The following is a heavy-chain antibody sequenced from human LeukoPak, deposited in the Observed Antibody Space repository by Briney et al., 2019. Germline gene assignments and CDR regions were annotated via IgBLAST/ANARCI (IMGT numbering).Heavy chain of an antibody. CDR3: ARDGDTVLTRGYYYYMDV. V-gene: IGHV3-21*01. J-gene: IGHJ6*03. CDR1: GFTFSSYT. D-gene: IGHD4-23*01. Sequence: GGSLRLSCAASGFTFSSYTMNWVRQAPGKGLEWVSSISTSSSYIYHADSVKGRFTISRDNAKKSLYLQMNSLRAEDTAVYYCARDGDTVLTRGYYYYMDVWGKGTTVTVSS. CDR2: ISTSSSYI.